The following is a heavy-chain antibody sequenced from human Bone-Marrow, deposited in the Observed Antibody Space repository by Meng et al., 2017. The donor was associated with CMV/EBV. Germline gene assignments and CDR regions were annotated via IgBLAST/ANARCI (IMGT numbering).Heavy chain of an antibody. V-gene: IGHV3-15*01. J-gene: IGHJ4*02. CDR2: IKTNTDGGTT. CDR3: TTEFYNYYDSSGWFDY. CDR1: FTFSIAW. D-gene: IGHD3-22*01. Sequence: FTFSIAWLSWVRQAPGKGLEWVGRIKTNTDGGTTDYAAPVKGRFTISRDDSKNTLYLQMNSLKAEDTAVYYCTTEFYNYYDSSGWFDYWGQGTLVTVSS.